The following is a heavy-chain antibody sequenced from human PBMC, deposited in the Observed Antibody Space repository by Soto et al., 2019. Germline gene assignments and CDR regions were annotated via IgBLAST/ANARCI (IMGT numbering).Heavy chain of an antibody. CDR2: ISSSGSTI. Sequence: PGGSLRLSCAASGFTFSSYEMNWVRQAPGKGLEWVSYISSSGSTIYYADSVKGRFTISRDNAKNSLYLQMNSLRAEDTAVYYCARGDYYDSLNWFDPWGQGTLVTVS. D-gene: IGHD3-22*01. CDR1: GFTFSSYE. V-gene: IGHV3-48*03. CDR3: ARGDYYDSLNWFDP. J-gene: IGHJ5*02.